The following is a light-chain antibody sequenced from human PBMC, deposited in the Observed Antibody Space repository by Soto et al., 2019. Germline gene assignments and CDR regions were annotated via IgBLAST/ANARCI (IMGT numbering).Light chain of an antibody. J-gene: IGLJ1*01. CDR1: SNDVGHSSF. CDR3: NAQADNGKHV. Sequence: SALTQPPSASGSPGQSVTISCTGNSNDVGHSSFISWYQQHPGKGPKLIIYEVSKRPSGVPDHFSGSKSGNTASLSVSGLQDEDEADYFCNAQADNGKHVFGTGTKLTVL. V-gene: IGLV2-8*01. CDR2: EVS.